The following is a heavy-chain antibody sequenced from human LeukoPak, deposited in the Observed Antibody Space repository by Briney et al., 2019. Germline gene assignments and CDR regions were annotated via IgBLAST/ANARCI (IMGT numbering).Heavy chain of an antibody. Sequence: ASVKVSCKASGYTFTSYDISWVRQATGQGLEWMGWMNPNSGNTGYAQKFQGRVTMTRNTSISTAYMELSSLRSEDTAVYYCAREGSSSPIWFDPWGQGTLVTVSS. D-gene: IGHD6-6*01. CDR3: AREGSSSPIWFDP. J-gene: IGHJ5*02. V-gene: IGHV1-8*01. CDR1: GYTFTSYD. CDR2: MNPNSGNT.